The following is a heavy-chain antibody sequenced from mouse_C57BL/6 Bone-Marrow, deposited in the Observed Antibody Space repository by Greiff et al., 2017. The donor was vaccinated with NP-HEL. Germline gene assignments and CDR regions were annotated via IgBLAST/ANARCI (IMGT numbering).Heavy chain of an antibody. CDR2: IYPRSGNT. Sequence: QVQLQQSGAELARPGASVKLSCKASGYTFTSYGISWVKQRPGQGLEWIGEIYPRSGNTYYNEKFKGKATLTADKSSSTAYMELRSLTSEDSAVYFCARSADRAMDYWGQGTSVTVAS. D-gene: IGHD3-2*01. CDR3: ARSADRAMDY. J-gene: IGHJ4*01. V-gene: IGHV1-81*01. CDR1: GYTFTSYG.